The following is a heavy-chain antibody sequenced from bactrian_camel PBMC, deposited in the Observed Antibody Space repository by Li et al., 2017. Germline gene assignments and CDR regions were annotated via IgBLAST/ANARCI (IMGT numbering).Heavy chain of an antibody. V-gene: IGHV3S53*01. CDR2: IYGAGSP. D-gene: IGHD5*01. J-gene: IGHJ4*01. CDR1: AYTYQ. CDR3: AAARTLTGLPGPLTPSQYGS. Sequence: HVQLVESGGGLVQTGGSLRLSCFASAYTYQMAWFRQAPGKEREGVAAIYGAGSPIYANSVKGRFSLSRDTAKRTLNLQMNSLKPEDTAMYYCAAARTLTGLPGPLTPSQYGSWGQGTQVTVS.